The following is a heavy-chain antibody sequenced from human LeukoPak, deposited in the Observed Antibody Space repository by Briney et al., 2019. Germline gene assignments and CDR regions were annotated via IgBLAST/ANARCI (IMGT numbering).Heavy chain of an antibody. CDR3: ARAPANKYDSRLPEDY. J-gene: IGHJ4*02. V-gene: IGHV1-46*01. CDR2: SNPSDGTT. Sequence: ASVTVSCKASGYTFTSYYMHWVRQAPGQGLEGMGISNPSDGTTSYAQKFQGRVTMTRDTSTSTVYMELSSLRSEDTAVYYCARAPANKYDSRLPEDYWGQGTLVTVSS. CDR1: GYTFTSYY. D-gene: IGHD3-22*01.